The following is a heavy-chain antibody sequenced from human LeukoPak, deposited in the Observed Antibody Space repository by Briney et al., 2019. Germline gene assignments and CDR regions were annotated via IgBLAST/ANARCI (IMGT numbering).Heavy chain of an antibody. D-gene: IGHD6-19*01. V-gene: IGHV1-18*01. CDR2: ISAYNGNT. CDR3: ARPHSSGWDNYYYYYGMDV. Sequence: ASVKVSCKASGYTFTSYGISWVRQAPGQGLEWMGWISAYNGNTNYAQKLQGRVTMTTDTSTNTAYMELRSLRSDDTAVYYCARPHSSGWDNYYYYYGMDVWGQGTTVTVSS. J-gene: IGHJ6*02. CDR1: GYTFTSYG.